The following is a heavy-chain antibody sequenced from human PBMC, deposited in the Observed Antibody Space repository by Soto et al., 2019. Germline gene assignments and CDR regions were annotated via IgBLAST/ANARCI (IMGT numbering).Heavy chain of an antibody. CDR2: VWYDGGNK. Sequence: QVQLVESGGGVVQPGRSLRLSCAASGFTFSSYGMHWVRQAPGKGLEWVALVWYDGGNKYYADSVKGRFTISIDNSKNTLYLQMSSLRDEDTAVYYCVRAAGYSGNDYVYYYGMDVWGQGTTVTVSS. CDR3: VRAAGYSGNDYVYYYGMDV. J-gene: IGHJ6*02. D-gene: IGHD5-12*01. V-gene: IGHV3-33*01. CDR1: GFTFSSYG.